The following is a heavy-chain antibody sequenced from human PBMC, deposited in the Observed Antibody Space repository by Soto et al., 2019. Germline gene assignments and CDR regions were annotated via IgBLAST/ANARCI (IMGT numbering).Heavy chain of an antibody. CDR2: MWYDRSHT. D-gene: IGHD1-1*01. V-gene: IGHV3-33*01. Sequence: QAHLVESGGGVVQPGGSLRLSCAASGFTFSSYAMHWVRQAPGKGLEWAALMWYDRSHTYYAESVKGRFNISRDESKNMLFLHMSGLRAEDTAVYYCSRDRSWRTGYYSGIDVWGQGTTVTVS. CDR3: SRDRSWRTGYYSGIDV. CDR1: GFTFSSYA. J-gene: IGHJ6*02.